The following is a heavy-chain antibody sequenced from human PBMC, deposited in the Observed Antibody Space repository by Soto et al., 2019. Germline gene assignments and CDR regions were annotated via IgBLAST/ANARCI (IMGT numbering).Heavy chain of an antibody. V-gene: IGHV1-69*13. D-gene: IGHD3-22*01. Sequence: SVKVSCKASGGTFSSYAISWVRQAPGQGLEWMGGVIPIFGTANYAQKFQGRVTITADESTSTAYMELSSLRSEDTAVYYCARDHVRGYYDSSGYYYAATDYWGHGTLVTVSS. CDR2: VIPIFGTA. J-gene: IGHJ4*01. CDR3: ARDHVRGYYDSSGYYYAATDY. CDR1: GGTFSSYA.